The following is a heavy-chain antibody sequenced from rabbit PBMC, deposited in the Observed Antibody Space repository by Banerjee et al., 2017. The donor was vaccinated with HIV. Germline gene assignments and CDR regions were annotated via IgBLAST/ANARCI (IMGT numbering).Heavy chain of an antibody. Sequence: QEQLEESGGDLVKPEGSLTLTCTGSGLSFSSSYYMCWVRQAPGKGLEWIGCIYAGSSGSTDYASWAKGRFTISRSTSLNTVTLQMTSLTAADTATYFCARDLAGVIGWNFNLWGPGTLVTVS. CDR2: IYAGSSGST. D-gene: IGHD4-1*01. J-gene: IGHJ4*01. CDR1: GLSFSSSYY. CDR3: ARDLAGVIGWNFNL. V-gene: IGHV1S45*01.